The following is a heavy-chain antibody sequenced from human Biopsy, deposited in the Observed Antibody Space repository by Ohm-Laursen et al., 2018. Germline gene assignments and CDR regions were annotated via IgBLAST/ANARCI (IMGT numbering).Heavy chain of an antibody. CDR2: IYLGGTT. J-gene: IGHJ5*02. CDR3: AKAGRGYIDP. CDR1: GITVSGNY. Sequence: SLRLSCAASGITVSGNYMTWVRQAPGKGLEWVSVIYLGGTTYYADSVKGRFTISRDNAKNTLYLQMDSLRVEDTAVYYCAKAGRGYIDPWGQGTLVIVSS. D-gene: IGHD5-18*01. V-gene: IGHV3-53*01.